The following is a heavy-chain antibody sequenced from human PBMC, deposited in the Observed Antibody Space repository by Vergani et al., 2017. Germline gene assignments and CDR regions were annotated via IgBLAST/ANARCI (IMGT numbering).Heavy chain of an antibody. CDR1: GFSLGNYA. J-gene: IGHJ4*02. V-gene: IGHV3-30-3*01. CDR2: ISYDGTEK. Sequence: QVKLEESGGGVVQPGRSLRLSCAASGFSLGNYAMHWVRQAPGKGLEWGGVISYDGTEKKYADSVNGRFTISRDNSKKMMSLQMNSLRVEDTAVYYCARVGKGIIMVVPSTHLWGQGTQVSVS. D-gene: IGHD2-15*01. CDR3: ARVGKGIIMVVPSTHL.